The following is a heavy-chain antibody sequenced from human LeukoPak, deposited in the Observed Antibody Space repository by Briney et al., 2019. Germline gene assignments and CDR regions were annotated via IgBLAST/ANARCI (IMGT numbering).Heavy chain of an antibody. CDR3: AREGVHIVVVPAVSDY. J-gene: IGHJ4*02. CDR2: ISWNSGSI. CDR1: GFTFDDYA. D-gene: IGHD2-2*01. V-gene: IGHV3-9*01. Sequence: GRSLRLSCAASGFTFDDYAMHWVRQAPGKGLEWVSGISWNSGSIGYADSVKGRFTISRDNAKNSLYLQMNSLRAEDTAVYYCAREGVHIVVVPAVSDYWGQGTLVTVSS.